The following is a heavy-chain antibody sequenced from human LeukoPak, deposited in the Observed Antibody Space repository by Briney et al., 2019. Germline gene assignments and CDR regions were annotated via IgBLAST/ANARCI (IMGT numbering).Heavy chain of an antibody. CDR3: ARDLRPSYDSSGYNNDAFDI. CDR2: INPNSGGT. Sequence: ASVKVSCKASGYTFTSYDINWVRQAPGQGLEWMGWINPNSGGTNYAQKFQGRVTITRNTSISTAYMELSSLRSEDTAVYYCARDLRPSYDSSGYNNDAFDIWGQGTMVTVSS. V-gene: IGHV1-8*01. CDR1: GYTFTSYD. J-gene: IGHJ3*02. D-gene: IGHD3-22*01.